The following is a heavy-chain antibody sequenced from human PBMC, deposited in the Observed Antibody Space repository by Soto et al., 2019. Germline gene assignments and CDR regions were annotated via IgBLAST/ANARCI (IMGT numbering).Heavy chain of an antibody. CDR1: GDSISSYY. J-gene: IGHJ4*02. CDR2: IYYTGST. Sequence: QVQLQESGPGLVRPSETLSLTCTVSGDSISSYYWSWIRQPPGKGLEWIGYIYYTGSTNYNPSLKRRITISLDTSKNQFSLKLSSVTAADTAMYFCARAPRSSWNDYWGQGTLVTVSS. V-gene: IGHV4-59*01. CDR3: ARAPRSSWNDY. D-gene: IGHD6-13*01.